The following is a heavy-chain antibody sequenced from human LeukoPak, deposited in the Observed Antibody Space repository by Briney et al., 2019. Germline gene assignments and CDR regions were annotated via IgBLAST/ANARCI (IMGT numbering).Heavy chain of an antibody. CDR3: ARCKGGYSYGHIYYYYYYMDV. Sequence: SETLSLTCAVYGGSFSGYYWSWIRQPPGKGLEWIEEINHSGSTNYNPSLKSRVTISVDTSKNQFSLKLSSVTAADTAVYYCARCKGGYSYGHIYYYYYYMDVWGKGTTVTVSS. J-gene: IGHJ6*03. CDR2: INHSGST. CDR1: GGSFSGYY. D-gene: IGHD5-18*01. V-gene: IGHV4-34*01.